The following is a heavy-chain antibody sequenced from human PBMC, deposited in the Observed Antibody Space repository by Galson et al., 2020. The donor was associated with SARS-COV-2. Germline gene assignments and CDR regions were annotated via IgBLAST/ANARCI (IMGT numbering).Heavy chain of an antibody. CDR2: IYYSGMT. D-gene: IGHD3-3*01. V-gene: IGHV4-31*03. J-gene: IGHJ3*02. Sequence: KTSEILSLTCTISAGSIRSARYYWRWLRQHPWTGLERLGDIYYSGMTYYNPSLMSRITKSVDTSKNQFSLKLSSVTAADRAVYYCARGITIYGVVSNAFDIWGQGTMVTVSS. CDR3: ARGITIYGVVSNAFDI. CDR1: AGSIRSARYY.